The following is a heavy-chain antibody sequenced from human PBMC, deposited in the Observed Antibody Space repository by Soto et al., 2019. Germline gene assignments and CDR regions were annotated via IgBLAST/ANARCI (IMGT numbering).Heavy chain of an antibody. J-gene: IGHJ4*02. CDR3: AIGGPRGGYIVKDHLDY. CDR2: IYYSGST. V-gene: IGHV4-59*01. D-gene: IGHD6-25*01. Sequence: PSETLSLTCTVSGGSISSYYWSWIRQPPGKGLEWIGYIYYSGSTNYNPSLKSRVTISVVTSKNQFSLKLSSVTAADTAVDYCAIGGPRGGYIVKDHLDYWGQGTLITVSS. CDR1: GGSISSYY.